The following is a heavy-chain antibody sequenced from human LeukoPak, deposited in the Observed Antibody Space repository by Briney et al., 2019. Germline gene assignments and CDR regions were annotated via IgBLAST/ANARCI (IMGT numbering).Heavy chain of an antibody. CDR2: INPSGGST. V-gene: IGHV1-46*01. CDR3: ARGDITMVRGVHFDY. Sequence: GASVKVSCKASGYTFTSYYMHWVRQAPGQGLEWMGTINPSGGSTTHAQKFRGRVTMTRDTSTGTVYMEVTSLRSEDTAVYYCARGDITMVRGVHFDYWGQGTLVAVSS. J-gene: IGHJ4*02. CDR1: GYTFTSYY. D-gene: IGHD3-10*01.